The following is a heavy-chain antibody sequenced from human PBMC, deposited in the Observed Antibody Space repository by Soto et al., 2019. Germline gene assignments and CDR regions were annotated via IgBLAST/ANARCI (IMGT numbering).Heavy chain of an antibody. CDR3: ARDLPYYYDSSGYAFDY. Sequence: SAQVSCQASGSTFASYVSRLLREASVQVLEWMGWISAYNGTANYAQKFQGRVTITADESTSTAYMELSSLRSEDTAVYYCARDLPYYYDSSGYAFDYWGQGTLVTVSS. CDR2: ISAYNGTA. J-gene: IGHJ4*02. D-gene: IGHD3-22*01. V-gene: IGHV1-69*13. CDR1: GSTFASYV.